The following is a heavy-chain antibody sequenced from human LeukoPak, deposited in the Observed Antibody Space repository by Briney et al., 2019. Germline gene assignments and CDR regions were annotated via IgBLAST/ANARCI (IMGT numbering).Heavy chain of an antibody. CDR2: IYTSGTT. CDR1: GGSVRRGNYY. D-gene: IGHD6-19*01. J-gene: IGHJ3*02. V-gene: IGHV4-61*02. CDR3: ARHSITAGTEYAFDI. Sequence: SQTLSLTCTVSGGSVRRGNYYWTWIRQPAGSGLEWIGRIYTSGTTDYNPSLRTRVTISVDASRNQFSLNLSSVTAADTAVYYCARHSITAGTEYAFDIWGQGTMVTVSS.